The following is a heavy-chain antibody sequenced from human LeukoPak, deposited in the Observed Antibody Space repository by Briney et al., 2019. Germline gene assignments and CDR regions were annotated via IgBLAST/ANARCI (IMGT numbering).Heavy chain of an antibody. V-gene: IGHV4-30-4*01. CDR1: GGSISSGDYY. CDR2: IYYSGST. D-gene: IGHD6-19*01. Sequence: SQTLSLTCTVSGGSISSGDYYWSWIRQPPGKGLEWIGYIYYSGSTYYNPSLKSRVTMSVDTSKNQFSLKLSSVTAADTAVYYCARIDRAVAGTIDYWGQGTLVTVSS. J-gene: IGHJ4*02. CDR3: ARIDRAVAGTIDY.